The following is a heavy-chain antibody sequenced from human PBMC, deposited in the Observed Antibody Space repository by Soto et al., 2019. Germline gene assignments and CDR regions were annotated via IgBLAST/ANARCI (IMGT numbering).Heavy chain of an antibody. Sequence: ASETLSLTCTVSGGSISSSSYYWGWIRQPPGEGLEWIGSIYYSGSTYYNPSLKSRVTISVDTSKNQFSLKLSSVTAADTAVYYCARGTLAYCGGDCPRALDPWGQGTLVTVSS. V-gene: IGHV4-39*01. CDR3: ARGTLAYCGGDCPRALDP. CDR2: IYYSGST. CDR1: GGSISSSSYY. J-gene: IGHJ5*02. D-gene: IGHD2-21*02.